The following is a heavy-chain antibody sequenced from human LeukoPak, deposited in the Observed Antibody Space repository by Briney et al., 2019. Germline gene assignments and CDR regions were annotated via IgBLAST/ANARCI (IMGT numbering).Heavy chain of an antibody. D-gene: IGHD5-18*01. CDR1: GGSISSYY. CDR3: ASLPIQLGYFDY. Sequence: SETLSLTCTVSGGSISSYYWSWIRQPPGKGLEWIGNIYYSGSTNYNPSLKSRVTISVDTSKNQFSLTLSSVTAADTAVYYCASLPIQLGYFDYWGQGTLVTVSS. CDR2: IYYSGST. V-gene: IGHV4-59*08. J-gene: IGHJ4*02.